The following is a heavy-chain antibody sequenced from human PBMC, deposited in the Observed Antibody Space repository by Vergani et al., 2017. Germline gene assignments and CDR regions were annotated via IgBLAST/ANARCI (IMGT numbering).Heavy chain of an antibody. D-gene: IGHD3/OR15-3a*01. J-gene: IGHJ6*02. CDR1: GGSISSYY. Sequence: QVQLQESGPGLVKPSETLSLTCTVSGGSISSYYWSWIRQPPGKGLEWIGYIYYSGSTNYNPSLKSRVTISVDTSKNQFSLKLSSVTAADTAGYYCARDRLLSFDGMDVWGQGTTVTVSS. CDR3: ARDRLLSFDGMDV. CDR2: IYYSGST. V-gene: IGHV4-59*01.